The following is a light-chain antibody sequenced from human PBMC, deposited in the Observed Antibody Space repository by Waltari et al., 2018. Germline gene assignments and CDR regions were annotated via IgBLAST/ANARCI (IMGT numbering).Light chain of an antibody. CDR1: QSFRSN. CDR2: GVS. V-gene: IGKV3-15*01. Sequence: EIVMTQSPATLSVSPGERATLSCRASQSFRSNYLAWYQQKPGQAPRLLIYGVSTRATGIPARFSGSGFGTEFTLTISSVQAEDFAFYYCQQYDNWPPLTFGQGTRLEIK. J-gene: IGKJ5*01. CDR3: QQYDNWPPLT.